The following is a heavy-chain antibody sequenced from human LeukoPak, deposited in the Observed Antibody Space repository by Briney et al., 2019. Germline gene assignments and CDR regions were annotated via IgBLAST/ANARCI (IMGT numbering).Heavy chain of an antibody. CDR3: ARRAGAYTHPYDY. V-gene: IGHV3-23*01. J-gene: IGHJ4*02. CDR2: ISISGNT. Sequence: PGGSLRLSCAASGFTLSSYAMSWVRQGPGKGLEWVSAISISGNTYHADSVKGRFTISIDNSKNTLYLQMNSLRAEDTAVYYCARRAGAYTHPYDYWGQGTLVTVSS. D-gene: IGHD3-16*01. CDR1: GFTLSSYA.